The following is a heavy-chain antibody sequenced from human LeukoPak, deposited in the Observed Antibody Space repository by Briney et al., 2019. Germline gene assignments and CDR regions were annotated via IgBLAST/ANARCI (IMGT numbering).Heavy chain of an antibody. J-gene: IGHJ4*02. CDR2: IYSSRSI. D-gene: IGHD5-18*01. V-gene: IGHV4-39*02. CDR3: ARDSYGGYRDFDF. CDR1: GHSLSSSSYY. Sequence: SETLSLTCTVSGHSLSSSSYYWGWLRQPPGKGLEWIGSIYSSRSIYYNPSPKIRVTISVHTSKNQFSLRLSHVTAADTAMYCGARDSYGGYRDFDFWGPGTLVTVSS.